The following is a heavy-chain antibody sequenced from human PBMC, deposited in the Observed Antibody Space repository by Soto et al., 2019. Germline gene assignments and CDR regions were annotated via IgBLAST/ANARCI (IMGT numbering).Heavy chain of an antibody. J-gene: IGHJ6*02. Sequence: EVQLLESGGGLVQPGGSLRLSCETSGFSFNTYAMTWVRQAPGMGLEWVAVINYSGRTTFHAQSVKGRFTISRDNSRNTVSLLMDSLRAEDTAVYYCVKQRGSGKNYYYAMDVWGLGTTVIVSS. V-gene: IGHV3-23*01. CDR1: GFSFNTYA. CDR3: VKQRGSGKNYYYAMDV. D-gene: IGHD3-10*01. CDR2: INYSGRTT.